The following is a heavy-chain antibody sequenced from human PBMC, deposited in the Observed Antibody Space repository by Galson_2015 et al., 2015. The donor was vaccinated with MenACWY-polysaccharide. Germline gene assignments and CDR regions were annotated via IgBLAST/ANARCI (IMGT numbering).Heavy chain of an antibody. D-gene: IGHD3-22*01. CDR3: ARGGPFYYYDNSGYCDY. V-gene: IGHV1-2*02. CDR2: INPNSGGT. CDR1: GYTFTGYY. Sequence: SVKVSCKASGYTFTGYYMHWVRQAPGQGLEWMGWINPNSGGTNYAQKFQGRVTMTRDTSISTAYMELSRLRSDDTAVYYCARGGPFYYYDNSGYCDYWGQGTLVAVSS. J-gene: IGHJ4*02.